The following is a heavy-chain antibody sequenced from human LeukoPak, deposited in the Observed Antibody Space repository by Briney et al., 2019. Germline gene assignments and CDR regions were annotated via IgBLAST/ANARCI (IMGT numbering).Heavy chain of an antibody. V-gene: IGHV4-34*01. D-gene: IGHD3-22*01. CDR2: INHSGST. J-gene: IGHJ4*02. CDR3: ARRGYYDSSGRDFDY. CDR1: GGSFSGYY. Sequence: SETLSLTCAVYGGSFSGYYWSWIRQPPGKGLEWIGEINHSGSTNYNPSLKSRVTISVDTSKNQFSLKLSSVTAADTAVYYCARRGYYDSSGRDFDYWGQGTLVTVSS.